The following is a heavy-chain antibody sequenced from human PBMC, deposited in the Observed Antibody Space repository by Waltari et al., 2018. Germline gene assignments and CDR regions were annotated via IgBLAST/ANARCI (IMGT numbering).Heavy chain of an antibody. D-gene: IGHD5-12*01. Sequence: QVPLQESGPGPVKPSQTLTLTCKVPGGSISTPYYWSWIRQSPGKGLEWIGYVYQSGSTLYNPTLNNRVTMSVDRSKNQFSLRLTSLTAADTAVYFCARGGGGYDKYYFDLWGQGTLVTVSS. CDR1: GGSISTPYY. CDR2: VYQSGST. V-gene: IGHV4-30-4*01. CDR3: ARGGGGYDKYYFDL. J-gene: IGHJ4*02.